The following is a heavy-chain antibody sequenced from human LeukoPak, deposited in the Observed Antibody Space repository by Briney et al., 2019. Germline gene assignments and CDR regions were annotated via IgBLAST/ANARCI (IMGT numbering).Heavy chain of an antibody. D-gene: IGHD2-2*01. J-gene: IGHJ4*02. CDR3: AGVPAAIYYFDY. CDR2: INAGNGNT. V-gene: IGHV1-3*01. CDR1: GYTFTSYA. Sequence: ASVKVSCKASGYTFTSYAMHWVRQAPGQRLEWMGWINAGNGNTKYSQKFQGRVTITRDTSASTAYMELSSLRSEDTAVYYCAGVPAAIYYFDYWGQGTLVTVSS.